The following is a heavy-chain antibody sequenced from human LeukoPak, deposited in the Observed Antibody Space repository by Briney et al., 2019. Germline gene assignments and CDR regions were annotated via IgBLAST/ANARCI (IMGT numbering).Heavy chain of an antibody. Sequence: PSQTLSLTCTVSGGSISSGGYYWSWIRQHPGKGLEWIGYIYYSGSSYYNSSLKSRVTMSVDTSKNQFSLKLSSVTAADTAVYYCARGRDYSGGPVAYWGQGTLVTVSS. CDR2: IYYSGSS. J-gene: IGHJ4*02. D-gene: IGHD4-17*01. V-gene: IGHV4-31*03. CDR3: ARGRDYSGGPVAY. CDR1: GGSISSGGYY.